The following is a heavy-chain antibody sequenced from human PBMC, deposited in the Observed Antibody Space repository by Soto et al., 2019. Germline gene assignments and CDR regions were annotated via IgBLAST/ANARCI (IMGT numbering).Heavy chain of an antibody. CDR3: ARARPVAGRGVYFDY. V-gene: IGHV3-11*01. CDR2: ISSSGSTI. J-gene: IGHJ4*02. D-gene: IGHD6-19*01. Sequence: GGSLRLSCAASGFTFSDYYMSWIRQAPGKGLEWVSYISSSGSTIYYAGSVKGRFTISRDNAKNSLYLQMNSLRAEDTAVYYCARARPVAGRGVYFDYWGQGTLVTVSS. CDR1: GFTFSDYY.